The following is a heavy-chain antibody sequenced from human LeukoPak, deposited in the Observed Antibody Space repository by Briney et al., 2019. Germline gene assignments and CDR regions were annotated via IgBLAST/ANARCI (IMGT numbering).Heavy chain of an antibody. V-gene: IGHV3-30*18. D-gene: IGHD6-19*01. CDR1: GFTFSSYW. CDR3: AKDQGISLTGSGGWYYYYGMDV. CDR2: ISYDGSNK. J-gene: IGHJ6*02. Sequence: GGSLRLSCAASGFTFSSYWMNWVRQAPGKGLEWVAVISYDGSNKYYADSVKGRFTISRDNSKNTLYLQMNSLRAEDTAVYYCAKDQGISLTGSGGWYYYYGMDVWGQGTTVTVSS.